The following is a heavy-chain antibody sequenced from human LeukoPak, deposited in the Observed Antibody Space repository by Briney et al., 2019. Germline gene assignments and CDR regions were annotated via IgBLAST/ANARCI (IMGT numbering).Heavy chain of an antibody. J-gene: IGHJ6*03. CDR1: GDSISTNY. V-gene: IGHV4-59*08. Sequence: PSETLSLTCTVSGDSISTNYWSWIRQPPGKGLEWIGHIYYSGSTNYNPSLKSRVTISVDTSKTQFSLKLSSVTAADTAESYCARLRDTSMVPRGRYYYYMDVWGKGTTVTVSS. CDR2: IYYSGST. CDR3: ARLRDTSMVPRGRYYYYMDV. D-gene: IGHD5-18*01.